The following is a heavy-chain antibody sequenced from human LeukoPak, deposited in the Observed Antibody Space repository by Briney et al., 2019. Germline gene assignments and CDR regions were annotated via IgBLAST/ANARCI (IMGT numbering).Heavy chain of an antibody. Sequence: GGSLRLSCAASGFTFSSYAMSWVRQAPGKGLEWVSAISGSGGSTYYADSVKGRFTISRDNSKNTLYLQMNSLRAEDTAVNYCAKGYCSSTSCYMIDYFDYWGQGTLVTVSS. D-gene: IGHD2-2*02. J-gene: IGHJ4*02. CDR3: AKGYCSSTSCYMIDYFDY. V-gene: IGHV3-23*01. CDR2: ISGSGGST. CDR1: GFTFSSYA.